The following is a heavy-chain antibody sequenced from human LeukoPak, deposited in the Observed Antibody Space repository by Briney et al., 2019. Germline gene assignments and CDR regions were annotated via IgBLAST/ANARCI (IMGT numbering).Heavy chain of an antibody. J-gene: IGHJ5*02. V-gene: IGHV3-23*01. CDR3: AKGATGYDFWSGYYNWLDP. Sequence: PGGSLRLSCAASGFTFSSYAMSWVRQAPGKGLEWVSAISGRGGSTYYADSVKGRFTISRDNSKNTLYLQMNSLRAEDTAVYYCAKGATGYDFWSGYYNWLDPWGQGTLVTVSS. D-gene: IGHD3-3*01. CDR1: GFTFSSYA. CDR2: ISGRGGST.